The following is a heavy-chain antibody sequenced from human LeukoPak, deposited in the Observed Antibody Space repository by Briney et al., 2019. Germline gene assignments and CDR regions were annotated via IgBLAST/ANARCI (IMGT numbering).Heavy chain of an antibody. CDR3: ARVKRWIQLWFGAFDI. D-gene: IGHD5-18*01. CDR2: ISYSGRA. V-gene: IGHV4-59*01. Sequence: PSETLSLTCTVSGSSISSDYWSWLRPPPGKGQELVGYISYSGRANYNPYLKSRVTITADKSKNQFSLKLSSVTAADTAVYYCARVKRWIQLWFGAFDIWGQGTMVTVSS. J-gene: IGHJ3*02. CDR1: GSSISSDY.